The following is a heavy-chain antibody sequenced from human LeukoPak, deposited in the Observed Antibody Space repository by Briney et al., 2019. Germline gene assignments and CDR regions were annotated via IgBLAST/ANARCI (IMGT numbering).Heavy chain of an antibody. CDR1: GYTFTGYY. V-gene: IGHV1-2*02. CDR3: ARGEYSSSSALVDY. CDR2: INPNSGGT. D-gene: IGHD6-6*01. J-gene: IGHJ4*02. Sequence: ASVKVSCKASGYTFTGYYMHWVRQAPGQGLEWMGWINPNSGGTNYAQKFQGRVTMTRDTSISTAYMELSSLRSEDTAVYYCARGEYSSSSALVDYWGQGTLVTVSS.